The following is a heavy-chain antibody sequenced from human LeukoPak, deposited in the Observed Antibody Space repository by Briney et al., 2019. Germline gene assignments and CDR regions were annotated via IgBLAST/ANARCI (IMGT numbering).Heavy chain of an antibody. D-gene: IGHD1-26*01. Sequence: ASVKVSCKASGYTFTSYGISWVRQAPGQGLEWMGWISAYNGNTNYAQKLKGRVTMTTDTSTSTAYMELRSLRSDDTAVYYCAREVRRARGRYYYYGMDVWGQGTTVTVSS. CDR3: AREVRRARGRYYYYGMDV. CDR2: ISAYNGNT. CDR1: GYTFTSYG. J-gene: IGHJ6*02. V-gene: IGHV1-18*01.